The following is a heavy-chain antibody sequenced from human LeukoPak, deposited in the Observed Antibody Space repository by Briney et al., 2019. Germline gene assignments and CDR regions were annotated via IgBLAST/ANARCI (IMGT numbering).Heavy chain of an antibody. J-gene: IGHJ4*02. V-gene: IGHV3-48*01. CDR1: GFTFSSYS. CDR3: ARDYYDSSGYYHGGY. CDR2: ISTSSSTI. Sequence: GGSLRLSCVASGFTFSSYSMNWVRQAPGKGLEWVSYISTSSSTIYYADSVKGRFTISRDNAKNSLYLQMNSLRAEDTAVYYCARDYYDSSGYYHGGYWGQGTLVTVSS. D-gene: IGHD3-22*01.